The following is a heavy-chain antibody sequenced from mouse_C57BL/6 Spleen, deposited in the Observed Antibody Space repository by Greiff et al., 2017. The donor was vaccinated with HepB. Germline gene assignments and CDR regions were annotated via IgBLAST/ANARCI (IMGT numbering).Heavy chain of an antibody. CDR2: IYPGSGST. CDR1: GYTFTSYW. D-gene: IGHD2-1*01. J-gene: IGHJ3*01. CDR3: ARWDYGNYAFAY. V-gene: IGHV1-55*01. Sequence: VQLQQPGAELVKPGASVKMSCKASGYTFTSYWITWVKQRPGQGLEWIGDIYPGSGSTNYNEKFKSKATLTVDTSSSTAYMQLSSLTSEDSAVYYCARWDYGNYAFAYWGQGTLVTVSA.